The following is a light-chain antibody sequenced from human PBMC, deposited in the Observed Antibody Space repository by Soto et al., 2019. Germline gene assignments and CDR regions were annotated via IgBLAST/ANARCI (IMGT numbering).Light chain of an antibody. CDR1: QDISNY. CDR3: QQLNTYPLT. Sequence: DIQLTQSPSFLSASVGDRVTITCRASQDISNYFAWYQQKPGKAPKFLIYAASTLQSGVPSRFSGRGSGTEFTLTISSLQPEDFATYYCQQLNTYPLTFGGGTKVEIK. CDR2: AAS. V-gene: IGKV1-9*01. J-gene: IGKJ4*01.